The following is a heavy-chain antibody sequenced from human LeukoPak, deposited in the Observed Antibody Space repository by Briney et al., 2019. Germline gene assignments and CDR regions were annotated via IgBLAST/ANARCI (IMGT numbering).Heavy chain of an antibody. D-gene: IGHD2-8*02. CDR3: VRDLKYCTGGMCYFTAVADS. CDR2: INWDSTST. V-gene: IGHV3-20*04. CDR1: GFIFDHFG. J-gene: IGHJ4*02. Sequence: RPGASLRLSCATSGFIFDHFGMNWLRHVPGTGLEWVSGINWDSTSTNYVDSVRGRFTISRDNAKNSLYLQMNSLRVEDTAFYYCVRDLKYCTGGMCYFTAVADSWGQGTLVTVSS.